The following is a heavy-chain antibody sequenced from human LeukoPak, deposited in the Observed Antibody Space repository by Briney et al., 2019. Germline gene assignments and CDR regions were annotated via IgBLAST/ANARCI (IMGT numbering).Heavy chain of an antibody. CDR1: GGTFSSYA. Sequence: SCKASGGTFSSYAMHWVRQAPGKGLEWVAVISYDGSNKYYADSVKGRFTISRDNSKNTLYLQMNSLRAEDTAVYYCARVNWNYLAVDYWGQGTLVTVSS. CDR3: ARVNWNYLAVDY. V-gene: IGHV3-30-3*01. CDR2: ISYDGSNK. D-gene: IGHD1-7*01. J-gene: IGHJ4*02.